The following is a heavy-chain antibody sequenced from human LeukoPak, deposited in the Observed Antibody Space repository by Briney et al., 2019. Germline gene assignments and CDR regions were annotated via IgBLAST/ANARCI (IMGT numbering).Heavy chain of an antibody. J-gene: IGHJ4*02. V-gene: IGHV3-48*03. D-gene: IGHD1-1*01. CDR3: ATNMVLEGNDPWIFNY. CDR1: GFTFDDYG. CDR2: ISRSGMNI. Sequence: PGGSLRLSCAASGFTFDDYGMSWVRQAPGKGLEWVSYISRSGMNINYADSVKGRFTISRDNAKNSLYLQMNSLRAEDTAVYYCATNMVLEGNDPWIFNYWGQGTLVTVSS.